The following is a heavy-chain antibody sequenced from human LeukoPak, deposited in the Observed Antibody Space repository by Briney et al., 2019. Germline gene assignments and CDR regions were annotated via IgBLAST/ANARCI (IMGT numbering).Heavy chain of an antibody. CDR2: INPNSGGT. J-gene: IGHJ4*02. D-gene: IGHD6-13*01. Sequence: GASVTVSCKASGYTFTGYCMHLVRQAPAPGLEWMGVINPNSGGTNYAQKFQGRVTMTRDTSISTACMELSRLRSDDAAVYYCARARYSSSWSTFDYSGQGALVTVSS. CDR3: ARARYSSSWSTFDY. V-gene: IGHV1-2*02. CDR1: GYTFTGYC.